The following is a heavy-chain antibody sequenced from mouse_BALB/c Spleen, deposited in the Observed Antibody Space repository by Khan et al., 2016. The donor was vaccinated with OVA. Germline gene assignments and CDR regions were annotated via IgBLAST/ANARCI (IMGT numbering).Heavy chain of an antibody. CDR3: VRSGGNFHWYFDV. J-gene: IGHJ1*01. D-gene: IGHD2-1*01. Sequence: EVELVESGGGLVQPGGPRKLSCAASGFTFSSFGMHWVRQAPKKGLEWVAYMSSGSSTIYYVDTVKGRFTISRDNPKNTLFLQMTSLRSEDTAMYYCVRSGGNFHWYFDVWGAGTSVTVSS. V-gene: IGHV5-17*02. CDR1: GFTFSSFG. CDR2: MSSGSSTI.